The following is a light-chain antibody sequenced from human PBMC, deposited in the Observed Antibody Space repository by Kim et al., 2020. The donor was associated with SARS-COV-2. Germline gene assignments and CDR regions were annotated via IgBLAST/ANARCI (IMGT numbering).Light chain of an antibody. J-gene: IGLJ2*01. CDR2: DVS. CDR1: CSDVGGYNY. V-gene: IGLV2-14*03. CDR3: SSYTSSSTVV. Sequence: QSALTQLASLSGSPGQSITISCTGTCSDVGGYNYVSWYQQHPGKAPKLMIYDVSNRPSGVSNRFSGSKSGNTASLTISGLQAEDEADYYCSSYTSSSTVVFGGGTQLTVL.